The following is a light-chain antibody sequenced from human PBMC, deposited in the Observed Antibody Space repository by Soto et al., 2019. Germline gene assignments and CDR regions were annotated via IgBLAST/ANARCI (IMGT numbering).Light chain of an antibody. CDR3: AAWDDSLRVV. CDR1: SSNIGSYY. CDR2: RND. J-gene: IGLJ2*01. V-gene: IGLV1-47*01. Sequence: QSVLTHPPSASGTPGQRVTISCSGSSSNIGSYYVYWYQQLPGTAPKLLIYRNDQRPSGVPDRFSGSKSGTSASLAISGLRSEDEADYYCAAWDDSLRVVFGGGTKLTVL.